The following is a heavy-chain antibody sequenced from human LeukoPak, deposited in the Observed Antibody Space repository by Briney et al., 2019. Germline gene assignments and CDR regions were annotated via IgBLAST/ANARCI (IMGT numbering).Heavy chain of an antibody. CDR2: IDPKNGNR. D-gene: IGHD2-15*01. V-gene: IGHV1-8*01. J-gene: IGHJ5*02. Sequence: ASVKVSCTPSGYTFINNDINWVRQAPGQGLEWMAWIDPKNGNRGYAQNFQGRVTMTTDISINTAYLELSSLRSEDTAVYYCARSHTQKEFCGGGRCYPAVWWFDPWGQGTLVTVSS. CDR1: GYTFINND. CDR3: ARSHTQKEFCGGGRCYPAVWWFDP.